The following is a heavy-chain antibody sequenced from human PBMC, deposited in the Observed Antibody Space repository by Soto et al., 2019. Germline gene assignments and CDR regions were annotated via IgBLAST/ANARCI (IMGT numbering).Heavy chain of an antibody. J-gene: IGHJ6*03. CDR3: AKSYGDYGDYYYLDV. CDR2: IYYSGTT. CDR1: GGSISRSNYY. Sequence: QVQLQESGPGLVKPSETLSLTCTVSGGSISRSNYYWVWIRQTPEKGLEWIGSIYYSGTTYYNPSLKSRVPISVDTSKNQFSLNLISVTAADTAMYYCAKSYGDYGDYYYLDVWGKGTTVTVSS. D-gene: IGHD4-17*01. V-gene: IGHV4-39*01.